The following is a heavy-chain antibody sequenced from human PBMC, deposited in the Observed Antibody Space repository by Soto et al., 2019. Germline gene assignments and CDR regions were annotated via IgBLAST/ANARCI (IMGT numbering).Heavy chain of an antibody. CDR1: GFCFSEYT. Sequence: XGSLRLSCVASGFCFSEYTMSWVRQAPGKGLDWVSTISTSSSNIFYAASVKGRFTVSRDNAKNTLYLQMDNLRAEDTAVYYCAKLQAYSYGPGAYFDYWGQGTLVTVSS. CDR3: AKLQAYSYGPGAYFDY. D-gene: IGHD5-18*01. J-gene: IGHJ4*02. CDR2: ISTSSSNI. V-gene: IGHV3-21*04.